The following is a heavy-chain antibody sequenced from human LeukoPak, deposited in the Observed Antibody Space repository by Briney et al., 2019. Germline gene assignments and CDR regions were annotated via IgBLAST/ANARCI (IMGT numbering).Heavy chain of an antibody. CDR3: ARGAMYYDILTGYKAPSDY. CDR2: MNPNSGNT. V-gene: IGHV1-8*01. D-gene: IGHD3-9*01. CDR1: GYTFTSYD. Sequence: ASVKVSCKASGYTFTSYDINWVRQATGQGREWMGWMNPNSGNTGYAQKFQGRVTMTRNTSISTAYMELSSLRSEDTAVYYCARGAMYYDILTGYKAPSDYWGQGTLVTVSS. J-gene: IGHJ4*02.